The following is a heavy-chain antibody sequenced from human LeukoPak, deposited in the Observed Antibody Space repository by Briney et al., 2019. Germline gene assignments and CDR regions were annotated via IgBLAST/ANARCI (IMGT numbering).Heavy chain of an antibody. J-gene: IGHJ5*02. D-gene: IGHD4-17*01. Sequence: SETLSLTCSVSGASISSSDYYWGWIRQPPGEGLEWIGSIYFSGNTYYNPFLKSRVSISVDTSKNQFSLNVRSVTAADTAVYFCARDARDFGDYNRFDPWGQGTLVTVSS. V-gene: IGHV4-39*07. CDR1: GASISSSDYY. CDR2: IYFSGNT. CDR3: ARDARDFGDYNRFDP.